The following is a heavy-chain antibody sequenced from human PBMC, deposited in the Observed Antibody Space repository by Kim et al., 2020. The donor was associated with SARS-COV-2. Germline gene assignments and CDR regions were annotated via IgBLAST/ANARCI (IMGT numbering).Heavy chain of an antibody. CDR1: GGTFSSYA. V-gene: IGHV1-69*04. J-gene: IGHJ4*02. CDR3: ARYYYDSSGFDY. Sequence: SVKVSCKASGGTFSSYAISWVRQAPGQGLEWMGRIIPILGIANYAQKFQGRVTITADKSTSTAYMELSSLRSEDTAVYYCARYYYDSSGFDYWGQGTLVTVSS. D-gene: IGHD3-22*01. CDR2: IIPILGIA.